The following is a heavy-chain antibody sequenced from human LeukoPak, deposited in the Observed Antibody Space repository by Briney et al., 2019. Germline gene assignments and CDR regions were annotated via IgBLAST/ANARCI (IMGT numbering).Heavy chain of an antibody. CDR1: GFTFSSYA. CDR2: ISYDGSNK. D-gene: IGHD3-10*01. Sequence: GGSLRLSCEASGFTFSSYAMHWVRQAPGKGLEWVAVISYDGSNKYYADSVKGRFTISRDNSKNTLYLQMNSLRAEDTAVYYCARDKSPMVRGVIVGYWGQGTLVTVSS. CDR3: ARDKSPMVRGVIVGY. V-gene: IGHV3-30-3*01. J-gene: IGHJ4*02.